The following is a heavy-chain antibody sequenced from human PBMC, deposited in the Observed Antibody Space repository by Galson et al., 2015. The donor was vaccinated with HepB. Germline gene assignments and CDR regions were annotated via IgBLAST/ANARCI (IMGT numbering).Heavy chain of an antibody. CDR3: ARHVVGATLDY. Sequence: ETLSLTCTVSGGSISSYYWSWIRQPPGKGLEWVGYIYYSGSTNYNPSLKSRVTISVDTSKNQFSLKLSSVTAADTAVYYCARHVVGATLDYWGQGTLVTVSS. D-gene: IGHD1-26*01. CDR1: GGSISSYY. CDR2: IYYSGST. J-gene: IGHJ4*02. V-gene: IGHV4-59*08.